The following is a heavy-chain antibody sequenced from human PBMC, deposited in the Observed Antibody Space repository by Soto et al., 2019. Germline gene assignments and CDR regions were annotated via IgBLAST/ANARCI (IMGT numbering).Heavy chain of an antibody. CDR2: IIPIFGTA. J-gene: IGHJ6*02. CDR1: GGTFSSYA. V-gene: IGHV1-69*01. D-gene: IGHD2-2*01. CDR3: ARGRDVVVVPAGTYYYYYYGMDV. Sequence: QVQLVQSGAEVKKPGSSVKVSCKASGGTFSSYAISWVRQAPGQGLEWMGGIIPIFGTANYAQKFQGRVTITADESTSTAYMELSSLRSEDTAMYYCARGRDVVVVPAGTYYYYYYGMDVWGQGTTVTVSS.